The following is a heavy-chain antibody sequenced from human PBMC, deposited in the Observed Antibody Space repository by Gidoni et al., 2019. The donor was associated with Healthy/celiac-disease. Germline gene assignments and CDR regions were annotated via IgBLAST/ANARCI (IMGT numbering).Heavy chain of an antibody. CDR3: ARGPGYYDSSGYYDY. Sequence: QVQLQQWGAGLLKPSETLSLTCAVYGGSFSGYYWSWLRQPPGKGLCGIGEINHSGSTNYNPSLKSRVTISVDTSKNQFSLKLSSVTAADTAVYYCARGPGYYDSSGYYDYWGQGTLVTVSS. D-gene: IGHD3-22*01. J-gene: IGHJ4*02. V-gene: IGHV4-34*01. CDR2: INHSGST. CDR1: GGSFSGYY.